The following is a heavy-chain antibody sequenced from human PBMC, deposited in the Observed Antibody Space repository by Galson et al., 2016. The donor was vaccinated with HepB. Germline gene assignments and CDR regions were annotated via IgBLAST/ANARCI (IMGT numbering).Heavy chain of an antibody. V-gene: IGHV4-34*01. CDR2: VNPGGST. CDR1: GGSFSGFY. Sequence: SETLSLTCAVYGGSFSGFYWSWIRQSPGKGLQWIGEVNPGGSTHYNPSLKSRVTISADTSKNHFSLRLSAVTAADTAVYYSTRWPLGYCPSADCYTNDYWGQGILVTVSS. CDR3: TRWPLGYCPSADCYTNDY. J-gene: IGHJ4*02. D-gene: IGHD2-2*02.